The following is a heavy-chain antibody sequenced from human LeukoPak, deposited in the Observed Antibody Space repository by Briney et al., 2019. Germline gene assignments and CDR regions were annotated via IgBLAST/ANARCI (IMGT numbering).Heavy chain of an antibody. Sequence: GGSLRLSCAASGFTFSSYAMSWVRQAPGKGLEWVSAISGSGGSTYYADSVKGRFTISRDNSKNTLYLQMNSLRAEDTAVYYCAKDSSASTTGTTGFDIWGQGTMVTVSS. J-gene: IGHJ3*02. D-gene: IGHD1-1*01. V-gene: IGHV3-23*01. CDR3: AKDSSASTTGTTGFDI. CDR2: ISGSGGST. CDR1: GFTFSSYA.